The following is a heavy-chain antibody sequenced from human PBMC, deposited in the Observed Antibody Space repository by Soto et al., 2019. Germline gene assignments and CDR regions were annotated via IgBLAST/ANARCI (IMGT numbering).Heavy chain of an antibody. CDR1: GGVMNTTKSP. CDR3: VRRGPCLATRRRGANGFDS. J-gene: IGHJ4*02. V-gene: IGHV4-39*01. D-gene: IGHD3-10*01. CDR2: LSFGGST. Sequence: TLSLLCSASGGVMNTTKSPSGSVRHPPGQGMEGIWTLSFGGSTYSTPSRNSRLTTAVDPSKTQFSLRRSSVSASDTANYYCVRRGPCLATRRRGANGFDSWGQGTLVTVSS.